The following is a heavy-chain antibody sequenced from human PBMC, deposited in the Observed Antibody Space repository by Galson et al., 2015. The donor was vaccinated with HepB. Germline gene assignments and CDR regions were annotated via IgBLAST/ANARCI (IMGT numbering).Heavy chain of an antibody. Sequence: QSGAEVKRPGESLKISCKDSGYTFGTYWIAWVRQVPGKGLEWMGIIFPGDSATKYSPSFQGQVTISADRSISTAYLQWSSLRPSDTAIYYCARLRPQRGNFDFWGQGTLVTVSS. J-gene: IGHJ4*02. CDR3: ARLRPQRGNFDF. CDR1: GYTFGTYW. V-gene: IGHV5-51*01. CDR2: IFPGDSAT. D-gene: IGHD6-25*01.